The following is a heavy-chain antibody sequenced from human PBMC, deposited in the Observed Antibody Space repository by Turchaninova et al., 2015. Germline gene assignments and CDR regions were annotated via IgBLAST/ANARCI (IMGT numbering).Heavy chain of an antibody. J-gene: IGHJ4*02. Sequence: QVQLQESGPGLVKPSETLSLTCGVSGCSINRGYYGGWIGQPPGKGLQWIGIIHQSGGTYYNSPLKSRVTISLYTSKNQFSLNLSSVTAADTAVYYCVRHGRAGYDLIDYWGQGTLVTVSS. D-gene: IGHD5-18*01. CDR2: IHQSGGT. CDR1: GCSINRGYY. CDR3: VRHGRAGYDLIDY. V-gene: IGHV4-38-2*01.